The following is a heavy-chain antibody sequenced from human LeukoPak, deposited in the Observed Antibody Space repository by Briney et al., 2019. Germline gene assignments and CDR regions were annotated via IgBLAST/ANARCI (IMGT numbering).Heavy chain of an antibody. Sequence: GGSLRLSCAASGFTFSDYYMSWIRQAPGKGLEWLSYSSSRGYYRDYADSVKGRFTISRDSAKNSLYLQMNSLRPEDTAVYYCAREVSDYDIWSGYSTDYNYYGMDVRGQGTTVTVSS. J-gene: IGHJ6*02. CDR3: AREVSDYDIWSGYSTDYNYYGMDV. CDR2: SSSRGYYR. V-gene: IGHV3-11*06. CDR1: GFTFSDYY. D-gene: IGHD3-3*01.